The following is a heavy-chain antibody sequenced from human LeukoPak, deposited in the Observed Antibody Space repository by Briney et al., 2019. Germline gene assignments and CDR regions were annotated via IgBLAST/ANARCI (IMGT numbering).Heavy chain of an antibody. CDR1: GFTFSSYD. V-gene: IGHV3-13*01. CDR3: ARDSGYGSGVLGGAFDI. D-gene: IGHD3-10*01. Sequence: GGSLRLSCAASGFTFSSYDMHWVRQATGKGLEWVSAIGTAGDTYYPGSVKGRFTISRENAKNSLYLQMNSLRAGDTAVYYCARDSGYGSGVLGGAFDIWGQGTMVTVSS. J-gene: IGHJ3*02. CDR2: IGTAGDT.